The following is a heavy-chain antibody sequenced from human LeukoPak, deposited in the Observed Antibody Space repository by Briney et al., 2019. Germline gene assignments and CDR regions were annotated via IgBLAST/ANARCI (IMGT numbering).Heavy chain of an antibody. V-gene: IGHV3-11*01. J-gene: IGHJ6*02. CDR1: GFTFSDYY. CDR3: ARDDAATMTNYYYYGMDV. CDR2: ISSSGSTI. Sequence: SGGSLRLSCAASGFTFSDYYMSWIRQAPGKGLEWVSYISSSGSTIYYADSVKGRFTISRDNAKNSLYLQMNSLRAEDTAVYYCARDDAATMTNYYYYGMDVWGQGTTVTVSS. D-gene: IGHD5-12*01.